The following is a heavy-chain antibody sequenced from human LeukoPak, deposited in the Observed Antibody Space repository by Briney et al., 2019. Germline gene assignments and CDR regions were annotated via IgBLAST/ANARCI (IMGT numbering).Heavy chain of an antibody. CDR3: VRTTGTGDFDI. V-gene: IGHV3-23*01. D-gene: IGHD1-14*01. CDR1: GFTFNIHA. J-gene: IGHJ3*02. CDR2: IRESGENT. Sequence: GGSLRLSCADSGFTFNIHAMSWVRQSPVKGLEWVSSIRESGENTYYADSVKGRFTISRDNSKNTLYLQMNSLRAEDTALYYCVRTTGTGDFDIWGQGTMVTVPS.